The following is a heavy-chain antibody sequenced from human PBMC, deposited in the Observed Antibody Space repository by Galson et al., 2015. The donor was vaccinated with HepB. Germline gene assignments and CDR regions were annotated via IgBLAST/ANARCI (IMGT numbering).Heavy chain of an antibody. J-gene: IGHJ4*02. CDR1: GFAFSSYA. Sequence: SLRLSCAASGFAFSSYAMSWVRQAPGKGLEWVSAISGSGGSTYYADSVKGRFTISRDNSKNTLYLQMNSLRAEDTAVYYCAKAMKSRLQKKLSYYFGYWGQGTLVTVSS. CDR2: ISGSGGST. CDR3: AKAMKSRLQKKLSYYFGY. V-gene: IGHV3-23*01. D-gene: IGHD4-11*01.